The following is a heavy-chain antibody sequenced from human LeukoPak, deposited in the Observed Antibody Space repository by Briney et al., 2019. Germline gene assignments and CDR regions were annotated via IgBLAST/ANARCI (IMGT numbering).Heavy chain of an antibody. Sequence: KTGGSLRLSCAASGFTFSSYSMNWVRQAPGKGLEWVSSISSCSSYIYYADSVKGRFTISRDNAKNSLYLQMNSLRAEDTAVYYCARGELGYSSSWYHGDFDPWGQGTLVTVSS. J-gene: IGHJ5*02. CDR2: ISSCSSYI. CDR1: GFTFSSYS. D-gene: IGHD6-13*01. CDR3: ARGELGYSSSWYHGDFDP. V-gene: IGHV3-21*01.